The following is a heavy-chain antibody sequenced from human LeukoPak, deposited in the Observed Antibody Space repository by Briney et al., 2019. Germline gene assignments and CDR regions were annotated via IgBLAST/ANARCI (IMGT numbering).Heavy chain of an antibody. D-gene: IGHD5-24*01. CDR1: GYSFPDYW. J-gene: IGHJ4*02. CDR2: IYPADSDT. Sequence: GESLKISCKGSGYSFPDYWIDWVRQMPGQGLEWMGIIYPADSDTRYSPSFQGQVTISADKSINTAYLQWSTLKAADTATYYCARRRGDGYNSPFDYWGQGTLVTVPS. CDR3: ARRRGDGYNSPFDY. V-gene: IGHV5-51*01.